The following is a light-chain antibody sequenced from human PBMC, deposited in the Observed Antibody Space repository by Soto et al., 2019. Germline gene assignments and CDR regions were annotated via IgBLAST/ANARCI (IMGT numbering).Light chain of an antibody. J-gene: IGKJ1*01. V-gene: IGKV1-5*03. CDR1: QSLTMW. Sequence: DIHMTQSPSTLSASVGDRVTITCRASQSLTMWLAWYQQKPGKAPNLLIYKTSSLESGVPSRFSGSGSGTECTLTISSLEIHDFVTIYFQRWTLYSWTFGQGTNVEVK. CDR3: QRWTLYSWT. CDR2: KTS.